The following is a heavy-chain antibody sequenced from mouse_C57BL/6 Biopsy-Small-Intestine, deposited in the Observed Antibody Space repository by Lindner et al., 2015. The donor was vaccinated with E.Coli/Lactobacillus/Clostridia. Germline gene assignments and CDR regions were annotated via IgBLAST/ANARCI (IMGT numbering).Heavy chain of an antibody. Sequence: VQLQESGPELVKPGASVKMSCKASGYSFTGYNMHWAKQSHGKSLEWIGYIDPYNGATTYNQKFKGKTTLTVDKSSSTAYMQLNSLTSEDSAVYYCARQLGLGAWFAYWGQGTLVTVSA. CDR3: ARQLGLGAWFAY. V-gene: IGHV1S135*01. J-gene: IGHJ3*01. D-gene: IGHD3-1*01. CDR1: GYSFTGYN. CDR2: IDPYNGAT.